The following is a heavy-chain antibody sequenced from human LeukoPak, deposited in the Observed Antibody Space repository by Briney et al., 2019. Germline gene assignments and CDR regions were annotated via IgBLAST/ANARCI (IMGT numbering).Heavy chain of an antibody. V-gene: IGHV3-7*01. J-gene: IGHJ4*02. CDR1: GFTFSSSA. D-gene: IGHD1-7*01. Sequence: PGGSLRLSCAASGFTFSSSAMSWVRQAPGKGLEWVANIKQDGSEKYYVDSAKGRFTISRDNAKNSLYLQMNSLRAEDTAVYYCATSRTFDYWGQGTLVTVSS. CDR3: ATSRTFDY. CDR2: IKQDGSEK.